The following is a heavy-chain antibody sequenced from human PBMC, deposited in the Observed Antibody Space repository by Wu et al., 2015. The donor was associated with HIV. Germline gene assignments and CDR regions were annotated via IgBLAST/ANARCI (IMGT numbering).Heavy chain of an antibody. Sequence: QVQLVQSGAEVKKPGASVKVSCKASGYTFTGYYMHWVRQAPGQGLEWMGWINPNSGGTNYAQKFQGRVTMTRDTSISTAYMELSRLRSDDTAVYYCARADLRGSGLPSPPDFDYWGQGTLVTVSS. V-gene: IGHV1-2*02. CDR2: INPNSGGT. J-gene: IGHJ4*02. CDR1: GYTFTGYY. D-gene: IGHD6-19*01. CDR3: ARADLRGSGLPSPPDFDY.